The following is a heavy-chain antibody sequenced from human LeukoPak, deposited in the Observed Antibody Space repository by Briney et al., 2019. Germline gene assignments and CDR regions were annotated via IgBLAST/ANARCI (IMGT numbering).Heavy chain of an antibody. CDR2: ITSSSSYI. V-gene: IGHV3-21*01. D-gene: IGHD1-26*01. J-gene: IGHJ6*03. CDR1: GFTFSSYT. CDR3: ARDPYSGSYRNYYYYFMDV. Sequence: GGSLRLSCAASGFTFSSYTMNWVRQAPGKGLEWVSSITSSSSYIYYADSVKGRFTISRDNAENSLYLQMNNLRAEDTAVYYCARDPYSGSYRNYYYYFMDVWGKGTTVTISS.